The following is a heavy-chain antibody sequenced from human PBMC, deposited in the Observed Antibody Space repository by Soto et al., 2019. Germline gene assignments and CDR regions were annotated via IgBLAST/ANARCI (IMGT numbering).Heavy chain of an antibody. CDR2: INPATGAA. V-gene: IGHV1-2*02. CDR3: ARGGGVGVAGSAAFDM. CDR1: GYPVTAYY. J-gene: IGHJ3*02. Sequence: QLHLVQSGAVVKKPGASVTVSCSASGYPVTAYYMHWVRQAPGRGLEWMGGINPATGAAKYTQTFQGRVTMSRDTSTSTDLMELSGLTSEDTAVFYCARGGGVGVAGSAAFDMWGQGTLVTVSS. D-gene: IGHD3-3*01.